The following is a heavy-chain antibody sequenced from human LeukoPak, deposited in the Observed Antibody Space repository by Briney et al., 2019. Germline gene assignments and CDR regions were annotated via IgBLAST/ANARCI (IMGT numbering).Heavy chain of an antibody. Sequence: GGSLRLSCSASGFTFNSHVMHWVRQAPGKGLEYVSAISSNGGSTYYADSVKGRFTISRDNSKNTLYLQMSSLRGEDTAVYYCGKVAGKWIPDCWGQGTLVTVSS. CDR3: GKVAGKWIPDC. D-gene: IGHD1-14*01. V-gene: IGHV3-64D*09. J-gene: IGHJ4*02. CDR1: GFTFNSHV. CDR2: ISSNGGST.